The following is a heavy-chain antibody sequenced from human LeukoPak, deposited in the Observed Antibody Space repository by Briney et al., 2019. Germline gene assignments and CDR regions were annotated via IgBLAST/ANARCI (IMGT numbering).Heavy chain of an antibody. J-gene: IGHJ4*02. V-gene: IGHV5-51*01. CDR2: IYPGDSDT. CDR3: ANGYGSSWGSFAY. Sequence: NHGESLKISCKGSGYSFTSYWIGWVRQMPGKGLEWMGIIYPGDSDTRYSPSFQGQVTISADKSISTAYLQWSSLKASNTAMYYCANGYGSSWGSFAYWGQGTLVTVSS. CDR1: GYSFTSYW. D-gene: IGHD6-13*01.